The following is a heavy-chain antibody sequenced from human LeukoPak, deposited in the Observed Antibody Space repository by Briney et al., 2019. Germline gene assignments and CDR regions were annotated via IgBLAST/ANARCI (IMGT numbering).Heavy chain of an antibody. J-gene: IGHJ5*02. CDR2: IYYSGST. Sequence: SETLSLTCTVSGGSISSSSYYWGWIRQPPGKGLEWIRSIYYSGSTYYNPSLKSRVTISVDTSKNQFSLKLSSVTAADTAVYYCARVQGSSWSWGQGTLVTVSS. V-gene: IGHV4-39*07. D-gene: IGHD6-13*01. CDR3: ARVQGSSWS. CDR1: GGSISSSSYY.